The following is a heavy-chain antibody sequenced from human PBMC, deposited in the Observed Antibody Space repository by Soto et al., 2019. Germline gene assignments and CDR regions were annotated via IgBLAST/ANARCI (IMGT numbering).Heavy chain of an antibody. CDR2: INHTGST. CDR3: ARGREIFGAVTSFEY. D-gene: IGHD3-3*01. J-gene: IGHJ4*02. V-gene: IGHV4-34*01. Sequence: SETLSLTCAVYGAPFSGYYWTCIRQPPGKGLEWIGEINHTGSTKYNPSLKSRVTISLDTSKNQFSLSLRSVTAADTAVYYCARGREIFGAVTSFEYWGQGTQVTVSS. CDR1: GAPFSGYY.